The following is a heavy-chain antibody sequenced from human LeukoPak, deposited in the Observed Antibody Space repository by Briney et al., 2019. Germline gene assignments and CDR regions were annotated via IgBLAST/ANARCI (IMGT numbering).Heavy chain of an antibody. J-gene: IGHJ4*02. CDR3: ARVVSKYSGYDYFLDY. V-gene: IGHV1-69*04. D-gene: IGHD5-12*01. CDR2: IIPILGIA. Sequence: ASVKVSCKASGGTFSSYAISWVRQAPGQGLEWMGRIIPILGIANYAQKFQGRVTITADKSTSKAYMELSSLRSEDTAVYYCARVVSKYSGYDYFLDYWGQGTLVTVSS. CDR1: GGTFSSYA.